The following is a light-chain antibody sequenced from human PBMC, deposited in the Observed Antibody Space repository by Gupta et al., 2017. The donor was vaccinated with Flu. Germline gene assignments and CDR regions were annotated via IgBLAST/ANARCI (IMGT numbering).Light chain of an antibody. Sequence: QSVLTQPPSASGAPAQRVSIACNGSSPNIGAGYDVHWYQQLPGTAPKLLIYGNSNRRSGVPGRFSGSKSGTSASMAITRIQAEDEADYYCQSYDSSLSSYVVFGGGTKLTVL. V-gene: IGLV1-40*01. CDR2: GNS. CDR3: QSYDSSLSSYVV. CDR1: SPNIGAGYD. J-gene: IGLJ2*01.